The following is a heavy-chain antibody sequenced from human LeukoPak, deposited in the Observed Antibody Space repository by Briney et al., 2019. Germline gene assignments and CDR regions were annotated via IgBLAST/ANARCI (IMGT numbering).Heavy chain of an antibody. CDR2: ITSDGGYT. D-gene: IGHD4-11*01. V-gene: IGHV3-64*01. J-gene: IGHJ4*02. CDR3: AREGTLHGHYFDY. CDR1: GFTFGSYP. Sequence: GGSLRLSCTASGFTFGSYPMHWVRQAPGKGLEYVSAITSDGGYTYYANSVKGRFTISRDNSKNTLYLQMNSLRAEDTAMYYCAREGTLHGHYFDYWGQGTLVTVSP.